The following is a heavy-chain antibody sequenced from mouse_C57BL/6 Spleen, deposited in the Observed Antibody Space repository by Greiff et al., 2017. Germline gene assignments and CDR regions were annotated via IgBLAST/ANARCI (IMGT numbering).Heavy chain of an antibody. Sequence: QVQLQQSGPELVKPGASVKISCKASGYAFSSSWMNWVKQRPGKGLEWIGRIYPGDGDTNYNGKFKGKATLTADKSSSTDYMQLSSLTSEDSAVYFCARKRSGLEAMDYWGQGTSVTVSS. J-gene: IGHJ4*01. D-gene: IGHD6-1*01. V-gene: IGHV1-82*01. CDR3: ARKRSGLEAMDY. CDR2: IYPGDGDT. CDR1: GYAFSSSW.